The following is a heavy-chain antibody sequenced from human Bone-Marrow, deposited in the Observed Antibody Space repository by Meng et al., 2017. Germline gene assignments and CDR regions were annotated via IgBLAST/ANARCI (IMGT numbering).Heavy chain of an antibody. V-gene: IGHV1-18*01. CDR3: ARDYDILTGYYSRGDY. CDR2: ISAYTGNT. J-gene: IGHJ4*02. CDR1: GGTFSSYA. Sequence: ASVKVSCKASGGTFSSYAISWVRQAPGQGLEWMGWISAYTGNTNYAQKLQGRVTMTTDTSTSTAYMELRSLRSDDTAVYYCARDYDILTGYYSRGDYWGQGTLVTVSS. D-gene: IGHD3-9*01.